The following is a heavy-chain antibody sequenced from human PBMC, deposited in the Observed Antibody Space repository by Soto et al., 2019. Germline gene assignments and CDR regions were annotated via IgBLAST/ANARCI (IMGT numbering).Heavy chain of an antibody. J-gene: IGHJ6*02. CDR2: IYPGDSDT. CDR3: ARRSSGWTYYYYGMDV. CDR1: GYSFTSYW. V-gene: IGHV5-51*01. D-gene: IGHD6-19*01. Sequence: GESLKISCKGSGYSFTSYWIGWVRQMPGKGLEWMGIIYPGDSDTRYSPSFQGQVTISADKSISTAYLQWSSLKASDTAMYYCARRSSGWTYYYYGMDVWGQGTTVTVSS.